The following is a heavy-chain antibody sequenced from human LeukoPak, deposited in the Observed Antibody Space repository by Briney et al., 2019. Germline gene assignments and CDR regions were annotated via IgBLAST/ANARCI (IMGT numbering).Heavy chain of an antibody. Sequence: GASVKVSCKASGYTFTGYYMHWVRQAPGQGLEWMGWINPNSGGTNYAQKFQGRVTMTRDTSISTAYMELSRRRSDDTAVYYCARDDIVATMENTYYYMDVWGKGTTVTVSS. J-gene: IGHJ6*03. V-gene: IGHV1-2*02. CDR3: ARDDIVATMENTYYYMDV. CDR1: GYTFTGYY. D-gene: IGHD5-12*01. CDR2: INPNSGGT.